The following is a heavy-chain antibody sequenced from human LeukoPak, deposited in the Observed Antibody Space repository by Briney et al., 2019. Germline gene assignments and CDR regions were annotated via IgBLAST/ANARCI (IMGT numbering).Heavy chain of an antibody. CDR1: GFTFSNAW. D-gene: IGHD3-10*01. Sequence: PGRSLRLSCAASGFTFSNAWMNWVRQAPGKGLEWVGRIKGKTDGGTTDYAAPVKGRFTISRDDSKNTLYLQMNSLKTEDTAVYYCTTGPFGFGGISSFGDYWGQGTLVTVSS. CDR2: IKGKTDGGTT. J-gene: IGHJ4*02. CDR3: TTGPFGFGGISSFGDY. V-gene: IGHV3-15*07.